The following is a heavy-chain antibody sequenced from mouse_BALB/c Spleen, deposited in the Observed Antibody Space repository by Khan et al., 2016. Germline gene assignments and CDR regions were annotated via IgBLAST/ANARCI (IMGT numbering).Heavy chain of an antibody. J-gene: IGHJ3*01. CDR1: GFNIKDTY. Sequence: VQLQQSGAELVKPGASVKLSCTASGFNIKDTYMHWVKQRPEQGLEWIGRIDPANGNTKYDPKFQGKATITAGTSSNTAYLQLSSLTSEDTAVYYWARSPYDYDVGFAYWGQGTLVTVSA. CDR3: ARSPYDYDVGFAY. CDR2: IDPANGNT. V-gene: IGHV14-3*02. D-gene: IGHD2-4*01.